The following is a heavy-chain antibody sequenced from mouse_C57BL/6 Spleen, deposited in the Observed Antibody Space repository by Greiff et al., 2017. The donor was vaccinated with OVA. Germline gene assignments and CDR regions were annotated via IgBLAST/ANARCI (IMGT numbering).Heavy chain of an antibody. CDR2: IDPSDSET. V-gene: IGHV1-52*01. CDR3: ARRDRGTYAMDY. D-gene: IGHD3-3*01. CDR1: GYTFTSYW. J-gene: IGHJ4*01. Sequence: QVQLKQPGAELVRPGSSVKLSCKASGYTFTSYWMHWVKQRPIQGLEWIGNIDPSDSETHYNQKFKDKATLTVDKSSSTAYMQLSSLTSEDSAVYYCARRDRGTYAMDYWGQGTSVTVSS.